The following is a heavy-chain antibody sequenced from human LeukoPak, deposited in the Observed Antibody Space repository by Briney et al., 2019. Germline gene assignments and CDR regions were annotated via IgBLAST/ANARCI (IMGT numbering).Heavy chain of an antibody. CDR3: ARHEPGTYYYDSSGYDYY. D-gene: IGHD3-22*01. CDR1: GYSFTSYW. J-gene: IGHJ4*02. CDR2: IYPGDSDT. Sequence: GESLKISCKGSGYSFTSYWIGWVRQMPGKGLEWMGIIYPGDSDTRYSPSFQGQVTISADKSISTAYLQWSSLKASDTAMYYCARHEPGTYYYDSSGYDYYWGQGTLVTVSS. V-gene: IGHV5-51*01.